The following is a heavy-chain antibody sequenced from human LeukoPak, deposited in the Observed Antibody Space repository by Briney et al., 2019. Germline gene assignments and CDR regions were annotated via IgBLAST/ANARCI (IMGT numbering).Heavy chain of an antibody. CDR1: GFTFSSYS. J-gene: IGHJ3*02. CDR3: ARSETDAFDI. Sequence: GGSLRLSCAASGFTFSSYSMNWVRQAPGKGLEWVSSISSSSSYIYYADSVRGRFTISRDNAKNSLYLQMNSLRAEDTAVYYCARSETDAFDIWGQGTMVTVSS. CDR2: ISSSSSYI. V-gene: IGHV3-21*01.